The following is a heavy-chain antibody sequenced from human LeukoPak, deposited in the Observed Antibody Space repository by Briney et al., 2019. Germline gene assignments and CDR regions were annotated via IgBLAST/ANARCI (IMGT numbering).Heavy chain of an antibody. Sequence: GGSLRLSRAASRVTFSSDIMNWVRQAPGKGLDWVSSINSGSTYVYYADSVKGRFTLSRDNAKNSLYLQMNNLRVEDTAIYYCARVNGDYERGGAPDYWGQGTLVTVSS. CDR3: ARVNGDYERGGAPDY. D-gene: IGHD4-17*01. J-gene: IGHJ4*02. CDR1: RVTFSSDI. V-gene: IGHV3-21*01. CDR2: INSGSTYV.